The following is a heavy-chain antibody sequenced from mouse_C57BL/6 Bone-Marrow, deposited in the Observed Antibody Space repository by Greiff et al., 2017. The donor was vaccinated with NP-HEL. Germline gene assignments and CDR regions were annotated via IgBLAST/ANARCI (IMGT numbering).Heavy chain of an antibody. CDR3: ARGDYSNYLYYFDY. J-gene: IGHJ2*01. CDR1: GYTFTSYW. D-gene: IGHD2-5*01. V-gene: IGHV1-69*01. Sequence: VQLQQPGAELVMPGASVKLSCKASGYTFTSYWMHWVKQRPGQGLEWIGEIDPSDSYTNYNQKFKGKSTLTVDKSSSTAYMQLSSLTSEDSAVYYCARGDYSNYLYYFDYWGQGTTLTVSS. CDR2: IDPSDSYT.